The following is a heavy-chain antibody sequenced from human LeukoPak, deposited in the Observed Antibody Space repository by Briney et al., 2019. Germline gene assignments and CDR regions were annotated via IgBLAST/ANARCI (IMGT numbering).Heavy chain of an antibody. D-gene: IGHD2-15*01. J-gene: IGHJ6*02. CDR1: GFTFSSYG. CDR3: VKGGDRHCGGGSSCGMDV. CDR2: ISYDGSNK. V-gene: IGHV3-30*18. Sequence: GGSLRLSCAASGFTFSSYGIHWVRQAPGKGLEWVALISYDGSNKYYADSVKGRFTISRDNSKNTLYLQMNSLRVDDTAVYYCVKGGDRHCGGGSSCGMDVWGQGTTVTVSS.